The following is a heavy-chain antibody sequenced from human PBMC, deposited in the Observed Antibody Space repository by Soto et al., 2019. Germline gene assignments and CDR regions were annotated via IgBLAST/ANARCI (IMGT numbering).Heavy chain of an antibody. CDR1: GFIFSMYW. V-gene: IGHV3-74*01. Sequence: GSLRLSCETSGFIFSMYWMHWVRQVPGKGPQWVARITDDGSTTYYAASVEGRFTISRDNAKNALYLQMTSLRADDTAVYYCTRGPRPNSIGTGAFWGQGTLVTVSS. D-gene: IGHD3-10*01. CDR2: ITDDGSTT. J-gene: IGHJ4*02. CDR3: TRGPRPNSIGTGAF.